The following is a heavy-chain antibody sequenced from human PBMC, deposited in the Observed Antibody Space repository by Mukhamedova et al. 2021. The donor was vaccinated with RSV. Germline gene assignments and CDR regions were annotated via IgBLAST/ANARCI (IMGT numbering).Heavy chain of an antibody. J-gene: IGHJ4*02. CDR3: AKASPWXXTSGYAPFDF. Sequence: VRQAPGKGLEWVSAISASGDRTNYADSVKGRFTFSRDNSKNTLYLQMNSLRAEDTALYYCAKASPWXXTSGYAPFDFLGQGTLVT. V-gene: IGHV3-23*01. CDR2: ISASGDRT. D-gene: IGHD1-1*01.